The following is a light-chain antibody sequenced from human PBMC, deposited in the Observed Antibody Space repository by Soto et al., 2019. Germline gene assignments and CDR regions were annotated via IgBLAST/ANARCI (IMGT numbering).Light chain of an antibody. CDR3: MQAVQTPPT. CDR1: QSLLHNNGKNY. J-gene: IGKJ4*01. V-gene: IGKV2-28*01. Sequence: DIVMTQSPLSLPVTPGEPASISCRSSQSLLHNNGKNYLDWYLQKPGQSPQLLIYLGSNRASGVPDRFSGSGSGTDFTLKISRVEAADVGVYYCMQAVQTPPTFGGGTKVEIK. CDR2: LGS.